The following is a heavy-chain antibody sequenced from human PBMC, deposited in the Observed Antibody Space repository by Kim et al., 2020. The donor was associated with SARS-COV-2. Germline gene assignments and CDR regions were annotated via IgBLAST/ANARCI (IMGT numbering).Heavy chain of an antibody. V-gene: IGHV4-31*03. CDR2: IYYSGST. CDR1: GGSISSGGYY. CDR3: ARAGAGRITIFGVVIESFDY. D-gene: IGHD3-3*01. J-gene: IGHJ4*02. Sequence: SETLSLTCTVSGGSISSGGYYWSWIRQHPGKGLEWIGYIYYSGSTYYNPSPKSRVTISVDTSKNQFSLKLSSVTAADTAVYYCARAGAGRITIFGVVIESFDYWGQGTLVTVSS.